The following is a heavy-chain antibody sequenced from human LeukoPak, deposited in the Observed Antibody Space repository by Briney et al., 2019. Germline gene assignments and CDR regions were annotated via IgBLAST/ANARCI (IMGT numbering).Heavy chain of an antibody. CDR2: IYYSGST. D-gene: IGHD4-17*01. J-gene: IGHJ6*02. V-gene: IGHV4-59*01. Sequence: SETLSLTCTVSGGSISGFYWSWIRQPPGKGLEWIGYIYYSGSTNYNPSLKSRVTMSVDTSKNQFSLKLSSVTAADTAVYYCARGTVTNYGMDVWGQGTTVTVSS. CDR3: ARGTVTNYGMDV. CDR1: GGSISGFY.